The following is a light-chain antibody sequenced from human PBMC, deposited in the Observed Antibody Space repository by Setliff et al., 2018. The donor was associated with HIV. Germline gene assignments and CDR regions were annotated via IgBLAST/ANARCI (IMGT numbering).Light chain of an antibody. CDR3: CSYAASQTSYV. Sequence: QSALTQPRSVSGSPGQSVTISCTGTSSDVGGYDYVSWFQQPPGKAPLLIIYDVTKRPSRVPDRFSGPRSGNTASLTISGLQADDEASYYCCSYAASQTSYVFGTGTKVTVL. V-gene: IGLV2-11*01. J-gene: IGLJ1*01. CDR2: DVT. CDR1: SSDVGGYDY.